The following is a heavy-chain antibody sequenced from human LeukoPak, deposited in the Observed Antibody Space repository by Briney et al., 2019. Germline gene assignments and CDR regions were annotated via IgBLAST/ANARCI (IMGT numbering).Heavy chain of an antibody. J-gene: IGHJ4*02. CDR2: IYYSGST. V-gene: IGHV4-59*12. CDR1: GGSISSYY. D-gene: IGHD3-10*01. Sequence: SETLSLTCTVSGGSISSYYWSWIRQPPGKGLERIGYIYYSGSTNYNPSLKSRVTISVDTSKNQFSLKLSSVTAADTAVYYCARGVAEEDGAPSFDYWGQGTLVTVSS. CDR3: ARGVAEEDGAPSFDY.